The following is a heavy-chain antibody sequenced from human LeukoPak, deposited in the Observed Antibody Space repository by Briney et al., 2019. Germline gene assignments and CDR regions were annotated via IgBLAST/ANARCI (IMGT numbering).Heavy chain of an antibody. CDR2: IYYSGST. D-gene: IGHD1-1*01. CDR3: ARDKRGSGYHFDY. V-gene: IGHV4-59*12. J-gene: IGHJ4*02. CDR1: GGSISSYY. Sequence: SETLSLTCTVSGGSISSYYWSWIRQPPGKGLEWIGYIYYSGSTNYNPSLKSRVTISVDTSKNQFSLKLSSVTAADTAVYYCARDKRGSGYHFDYWGQGTLVTVSS.